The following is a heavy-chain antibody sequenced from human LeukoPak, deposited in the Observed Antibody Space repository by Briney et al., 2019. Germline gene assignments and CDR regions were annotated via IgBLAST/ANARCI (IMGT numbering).Heavy chain of an antibody. CDR2: ISSSSSYI. Sequence: PGGSLRLSCAASGFTFSSYSMNWVRQAPGKGLESVSSISSSSSYIYYADSVKGRFTISRDNAKNSLYLQMNSLRAEDTAVYYRAREERDGYNYYWYFDLWGRGTLVTVSS. J-gene: IGHJ2*01. CDR1: GFTFSSYS. D-gene: IGHD5-24*01. CDR3: AREERDGYNYYWYFDL. V-gene: IGHV3-21*01.